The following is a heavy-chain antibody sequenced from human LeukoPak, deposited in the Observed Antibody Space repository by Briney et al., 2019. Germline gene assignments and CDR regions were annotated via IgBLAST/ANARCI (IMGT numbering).Heavy chain of an antibody. J-gene: IGHJ5*02. D-gene: IGHD6-25*01. Sequence: SETLSLTCTVSGGSISSSSYYWGWIRQPPGKGLEWIGSIYYSGSTYQNPSLKSRVTISVDTSKNQFSLKLSSVTAADTAVYYCASSSGWLNNWFDPWGPGTLVTVSS. CDR2: IYYSGST. CDR1: GGSISSSSYY. CDR3: ASSSGWLNNWFDP. V-gene: IGHV4-39*01.